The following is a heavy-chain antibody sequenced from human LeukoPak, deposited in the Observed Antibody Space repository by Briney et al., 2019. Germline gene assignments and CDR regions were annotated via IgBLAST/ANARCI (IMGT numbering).Heavy chain of an antibody. CDR1: DGSVRYYY. Sequence: SETLSLTCTVSDGSVRYYYWSWIRQTPGKGLEWIGYIYYSGSTNYNPSLKSRVTISLDTSKNQFSLKLSSVTAADTAVYYCARSATYSYFYLDVWGKGTTVTVSS. CDR2: IYYSGST. CDR3: ARSATYSYFYLDV. V-gene: IGHV4-59*02. J-gene: IGHJ6*03.